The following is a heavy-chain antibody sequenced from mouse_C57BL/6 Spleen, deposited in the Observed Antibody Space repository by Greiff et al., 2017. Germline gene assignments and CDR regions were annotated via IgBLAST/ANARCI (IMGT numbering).Heavy chain of an antibody. CDR3: GNYCGSGWFAY. D-gene: IGHD1-1*01. Sequence: VQLQQSGPVLVKPGASVKMSCKASGYTFTDYYMNWVKQSHGKSLEWIGVIIPYNGGTSYNQTFKGKATFTVDKSSSTAYMELNSLTSEDSAVYYCGNYCGSGWFAYWGQGTLVTVSA. CDR2: IIPYNGGT. CDR1: GYTFTDYY. J-gene: IGHJ3*01. V-gene: IGHV1-19*01.